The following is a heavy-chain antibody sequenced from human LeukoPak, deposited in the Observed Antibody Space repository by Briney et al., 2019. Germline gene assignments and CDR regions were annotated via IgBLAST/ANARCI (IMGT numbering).Heavy chain of an antibody. CDR2: IYYSGST. Sequence: SETLSLTCTVSGGSINSGGYYWSWTRQHPGKGLEWIGYIYYSGSTYYNPSLQSRVTISMDTSKNQFSLKLSSVTAADTAVYYCARRAPSAGYFDLWGRGTLVTVSS. CDR3: ARRAPSAGYFDL. J-gene: IGHJ2*01. CDR1: GGSINSGGYY. V-gene: IGHV4-31*03.